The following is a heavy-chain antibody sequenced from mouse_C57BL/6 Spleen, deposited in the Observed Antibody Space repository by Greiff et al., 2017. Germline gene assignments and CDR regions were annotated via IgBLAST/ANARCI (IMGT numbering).Heavy chain of an antibody. V-gene: IGHV5-6*02. J-gene: IGHJ1*03. CDR2: ISSGGSYT. D-gene: IGHD1-1*01. CDR3: ARRSYGNWYFDV. Sequence: DVMLVASGGDLVKPGGSLKLSCAASGFTFSSYGMSWVRQTPDKRLEWVATISSGGSYTYYPDRVTGRFTISRDNAKNTLYLQMSSLKSEDTAMYYCARRSYGNWYFDVWGTGTTVTVSS. CDR1: GFTFSSYG.